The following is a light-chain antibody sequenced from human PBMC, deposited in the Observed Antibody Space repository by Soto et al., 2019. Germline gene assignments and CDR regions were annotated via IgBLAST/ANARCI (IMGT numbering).Light chain of an antibody. CDR1: QSISSW. V-gene: IGKV1-5*01. CDR3: QHYNSYSEA. Sequence: DLQMTQSPSTLSASVGDRGTITCLASQSISSWLAWYQQKPGKAPKRLIYDASFLESGVPSRFSGSGSGTEFTLTISSLQPDDFATYYCQHYNSYSEAFGQGTKVDI. J-gene: IGKJ1*01. CDR2: DAS.